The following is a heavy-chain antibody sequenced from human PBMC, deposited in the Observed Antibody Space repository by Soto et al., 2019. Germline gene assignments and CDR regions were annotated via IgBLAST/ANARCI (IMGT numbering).Heavy chain of an antibody. CDR3: ARIIGYCRNNDCSWTFDI. Sequence: GESLKISCKTSGYSFISYWVAWVRQLPGKGLEGMGTFYPGDSTSTYSPSFQGQVTISVDKSISTAYLQLSSLKASDTAMYYCARIIGYCRNNDCSWTFDIWGQGTMVTVSS. D-gene: IGHD2-15*01. V-gene: IGHV5-51*01. CDR1: GYSFISYW. CDR2: FYPGDSTS. J-gene: IGHJ3*02.